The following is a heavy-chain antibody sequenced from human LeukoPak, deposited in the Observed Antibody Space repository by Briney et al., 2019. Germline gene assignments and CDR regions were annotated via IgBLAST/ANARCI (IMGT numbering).Heavy chain of an antibody. D-gene: IGHD3-22*01. Sequence: GGSLRLSCAASGFTFINYAMTWVRQVPGKGPEWVSSIVGTGRNTYYADSVKGRFSISRDNSKNTLSLQMNSLRAEDTAVYYCAKGGYYYDPTDLDYWGQGTLVTVSS. CDR1: GFTFINYA. V-gene: IGHV3-23*01. J-gene: IGHJ4*02. CDR2: IVGTGRNT. CDR3: AKGGYYYDPTDLDY.